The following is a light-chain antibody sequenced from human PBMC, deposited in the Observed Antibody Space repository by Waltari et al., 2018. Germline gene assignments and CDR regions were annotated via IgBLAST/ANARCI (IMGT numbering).Light chain of an antibody. CDR3: QAWDSATVV. V-gene: IGLV3-1*01. Sequence: SYDLIQPPSVSVSPGQRASITCAAENLGRKYVCWYQQKPGQAPGLGIYQDPERPAGLPERFSGSNSGNTATLTSGGTQTVDEADYYCQAWDSATVVFGGGTKLTVL. J-gene: IGLJ2*01. CDR2: QDP. CDR1: NLGRKY.